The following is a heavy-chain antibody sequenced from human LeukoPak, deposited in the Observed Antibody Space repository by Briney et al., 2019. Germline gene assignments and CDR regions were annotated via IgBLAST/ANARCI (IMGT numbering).Heavy chain of an antibody. Sequence: SETLSLTCAVYGGSFSGYYWSWIRQPPGKGLEWIGEINHSGSTNYNPSLKSRVTISVDTSKNQFSLKLSSVTAADTAVHYCARGPIGSYYYYGMDVWGQGTTVTVSS. D-gene: IGHD3-10*01. V-gene: IGHV4-34*01. J-gene: IGHJ6*02. CDR2: INHSGST. CDR3: ARGPIGSYYYYGMDV. CDR1: GGSFSGYY.